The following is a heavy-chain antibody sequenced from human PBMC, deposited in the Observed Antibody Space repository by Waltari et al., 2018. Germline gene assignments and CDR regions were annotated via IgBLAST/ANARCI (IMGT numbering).Heavy chain of an antibody. CDR3: ARERTIFGVVMSAFDI. CDR2: INPNSGGT. Sequence: QVQLVQSGAEVKKPGASVKVSFKASGYTFTGYYMHWVRQAPGQGLEWMGWINPNSGGTNYAQKFQGRVTMTRDTSISTAYMELSRLRSDDTAVYYCARERTIFGVVMSAFDIWGQGTMVTVSS. CDR1: GYTFTGYY. D-gene: IGHD3-3*01. V-gene: IGHV1-2*02. J-gene: IGHJ3*02.